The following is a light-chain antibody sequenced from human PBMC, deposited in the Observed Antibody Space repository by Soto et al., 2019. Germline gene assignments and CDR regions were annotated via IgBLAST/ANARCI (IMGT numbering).Light chain of an antibody. CDR3: SSFTSSSTFV. V-gene: IGLV2-14*03. CDR1: RSDVGRYNY. Sequence: QSVLAQPASVSGSRGQSITSSCTGTRSDVGRYNYVSCFQQQPGNVPKLIIYDVSNWPSGVSDRFSGSKSGNTASVIISGLHTEDEADYYCSSFTSSSTFVFGTGTKLTVL. CDR2: DVS. J-gene: IGLJ1*01.